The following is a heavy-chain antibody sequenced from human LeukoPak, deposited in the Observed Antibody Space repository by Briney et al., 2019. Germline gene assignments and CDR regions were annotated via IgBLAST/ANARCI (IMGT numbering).Heavy chain of an antibody. D-gene: IGHD4-23*01. CDR2: IRTRINSSTT. CDR1: GFIFSDYI. CDR3: SRDGGEGGNSAFDI. J-gene: IGHJ3*02. V-gene: IGHV3-72*01. Sequence: GSLRLSCAASGFIFSDYIMDRVRQAPGKGLEWVGRIRTRINSSTTEYAASVKGRFTISRDDSKNSMYLHMNSLKTEDTAVYHCSRDGGEGGNSAFDIWGQGTMVTVSS.